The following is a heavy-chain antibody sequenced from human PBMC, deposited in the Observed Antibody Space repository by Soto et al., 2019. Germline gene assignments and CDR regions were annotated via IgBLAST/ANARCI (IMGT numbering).Heavy chain of an antibody. J-gene: IGHJ4*02. CDR3: ARGYDSSAGDY. CDR2: ISSGRTYT. D-gene: IGHD3-22*01. Sequence: GSLRRSCAASGFTFSSYNMNWVRQAPGKGLEWVSSISSGRTYTYYADSVKGRFTISRENAKNSVYLQMNSLRAEDTAVYYCARGYDSSAGDYWGQGTLVTVSS. V-gene: IGHV3-21*01. CDR1: GFTFSSYN.